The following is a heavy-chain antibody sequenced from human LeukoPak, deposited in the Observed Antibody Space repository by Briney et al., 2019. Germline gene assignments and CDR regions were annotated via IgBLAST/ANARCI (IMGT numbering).Heavy chain of an antibody. D-gene: IGHD2/OR15-2a*01. Sequence: GGSLRLSCAASGFTFSSYWMHWVRQGPGKGLVWVSHINADGSTTTYADSVKGRLTISRDNAKNTLYLQMNRLRAEDTAVYYCARGTALHDFWGQGTLVTVSS. V-gene: IGHV3-74*01. CDR1: GFTFSSYW. CDR3: ARGTALHDF. CDR2: INADGSTT. J-gene: IGHJ4*02.